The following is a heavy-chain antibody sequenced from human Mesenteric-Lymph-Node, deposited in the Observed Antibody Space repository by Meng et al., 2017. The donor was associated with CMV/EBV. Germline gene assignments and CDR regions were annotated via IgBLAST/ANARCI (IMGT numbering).Heavy chain of an antibody. CDR1: GGTFSSYA. D-gene: IGHD3-22*01. V-gene: IGHV1-69*05. J-gene: IGHJ6*02. CDR3: ARGLQSGSSGYYYYGSWYYYGMDV. Sequence: ASVKVSCKASGGTFSSYAISWVRQAPGQGLEWMGGIIPIFGTANYAQKFQGRVTITTDESTSTAYMELSSLRSEDTAVYYCARGLQSGSSGYYYYGSWYYYGMDVWGQGTTVTVSS. CDR2: IIPIFGTA.